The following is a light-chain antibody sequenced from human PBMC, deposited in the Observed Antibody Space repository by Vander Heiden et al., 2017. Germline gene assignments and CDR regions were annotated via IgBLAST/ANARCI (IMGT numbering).Light chain of an antibody. V-gene: IGKV3-15*01. CDR3: QQYNNWPSIT. Sequence: PATLSVSPGERATLSCRASQSVSSNLAWYQQKPGQAPRLLIYGASTRATGIPASFSGSGSGTEFTLTISSLQSEDFAVYYCQQYNNWPSITFGQGTRLXIK. J-gene: IGKJ5*01. CDR2: GAS. CDR1: QSVSSN.